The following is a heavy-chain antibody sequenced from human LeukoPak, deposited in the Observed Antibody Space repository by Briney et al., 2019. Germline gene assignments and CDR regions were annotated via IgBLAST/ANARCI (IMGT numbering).Heavy chain of an antibody. V-gene: IGHV1-18*01. CDR1: GYTFTSYG. Sequence: GASVKVSCKASGYTFTSYGISWVRQAPGQGLEWMGWISAYNGNTNYAQKLQGRVTMTTDTSTSTAYMELRSLRSDDTAVYYCARMGSSGSCYYPYAFDIWGQGTMVTVSS. CDR3: ARMGSSGSCYYPYAFDI. CDR2: ISAYNGNT. D-gene: IGHD2-2*01. J-gene: IGHJ3*02.